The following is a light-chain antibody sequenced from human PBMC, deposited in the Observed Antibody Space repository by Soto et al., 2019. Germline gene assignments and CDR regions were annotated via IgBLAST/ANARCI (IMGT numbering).Light chain of an antibody. CDR2: GAS. J-gene: IGKJ1*01. V-gene: IGKV3-20*01. Sequence: EIVLTQSPGTLSLSPGERATLSCRASQSVSSGYLAWYQQKPGQAPRLLMYGASNRATGIPDRFSGSGSGTDFTLTISRLEPEDIAVYYCQQYGSSRWTLGQGTKVEIK. CDR1: QSVSSGY. CDR3: QQYGSSRWT.